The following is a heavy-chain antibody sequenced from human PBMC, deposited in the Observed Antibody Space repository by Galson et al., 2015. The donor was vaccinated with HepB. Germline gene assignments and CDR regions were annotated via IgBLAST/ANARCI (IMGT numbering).Heavy chain of an antibody. CDR2: IIPILGIA. CDR1: GGTFSSYT. D-gene: IGHD3-22*01. J-gene: IGHJ1*01. CDR3: ARDRGYDSSGYIYFQH. V-gene: IGHV1-69*04. Sequence: QSGAEVKKPGESLRTSCKASGGTFSSYTISWVRQAPGQGLEWMGRIIPILGIANYAQKFQGRVTITADKSTSTAYMELSSLRSEDTAVYYFARDRGYDSSGYIYFQHWGQGTLVTVSS.